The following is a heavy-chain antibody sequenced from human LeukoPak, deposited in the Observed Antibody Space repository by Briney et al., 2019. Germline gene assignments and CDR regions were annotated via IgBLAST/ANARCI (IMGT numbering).Heavy chain of an antibody. Sequence: GGSLRLSCAASGFTFSSYSMNWVRQAPGKGLEWVSSISSSSYTYYADSVKGRFTISRDNAKNSLYLQMNSLRAEDTAVYYCARKTGTTGEAFDYWGQGTQVTVSS. D-gene: IGHD1-1*01. CDR1: GFTFSSYS. CDR3: ARKTGTTGEAFDY. V-gene: IGHV3-21*04. CDR2: ISSSSYT. J-gene: IGHJ4*02.